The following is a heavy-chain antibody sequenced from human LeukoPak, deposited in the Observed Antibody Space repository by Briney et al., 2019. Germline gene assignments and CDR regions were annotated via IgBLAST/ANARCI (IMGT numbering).Heavy chain of an antibody. Sequence: GGSLRLSCAASGFTFSSYGMHWVRQAPGKGLEWVAVISYDGSNKHYADSVKGRFTISRDNSKNTLYLQMNSLRAEDTAVYYCAKWRTAMDYWGQGTLVTVSS. D-gene: IGHD2-21*02. V-gene: IGHV3-30*18. CDR3: AKWRTAMDY. J-gene: IGHJ4*02. CDR1: GFTFSSYG. CDR2: ISYDGSNK.